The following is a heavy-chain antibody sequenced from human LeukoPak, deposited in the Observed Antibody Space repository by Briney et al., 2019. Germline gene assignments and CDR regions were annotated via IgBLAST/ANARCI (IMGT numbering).Heavy chain of an antibody. J-gene: IGHJ4*02. CDR2: IYTSGST. D-gene: IGHD3-10*01. CDR3: ARFPGSGSYYSGVDY. V-gene: IGHV4-4*07. Sequence: SETLSLTCTVSGGSISSYYWSWIRQPAGKGLVWIGHIYTSGSTNFNPSLKSRVTISVDTSKNQFSLKLSSVTAADTAVYYCARFPGSGSYYSGVDYWGQGTLVTVSS. CDR1: GGSISSYY.